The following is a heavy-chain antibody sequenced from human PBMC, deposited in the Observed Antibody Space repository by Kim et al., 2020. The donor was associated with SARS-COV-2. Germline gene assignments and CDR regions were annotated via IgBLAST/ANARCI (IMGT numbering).Heavy chain of an antibody. Sequence: TKDAQKVQGRVTMTTYTSTNTAYMELWSLRSDDTAMYYCARGAYGDVSFDYWGQGTLVTVSS. J-gene: IGHJ4*02. CDR2: T. V-gene: IGHV1-18*01. CDR3: ARGAYGDVSFDY. D-gene: IGHD4-17*01.